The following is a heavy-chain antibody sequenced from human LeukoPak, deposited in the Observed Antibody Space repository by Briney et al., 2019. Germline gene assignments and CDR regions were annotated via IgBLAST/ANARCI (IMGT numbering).Heavy chain of an antibody. J-gene: IGHJ6*03. CDR3: ARTQQLRYYYYYMDV. CDR1: GGSISSYY. CDR2: IYYSGST. Sequence: KPSKTLSLPCTVSGGSISSYYWSWIRQPPGKGLEWVGYIYYSGSTNYNPSLKSRVTISVDTSKNQFSLKLRSVTAADTAVYYCARTQQLRYYYYYMDVWGKGTTVTVSS. D-gene: IGHD6-13*01. V-gene: IGHV4-59*01.